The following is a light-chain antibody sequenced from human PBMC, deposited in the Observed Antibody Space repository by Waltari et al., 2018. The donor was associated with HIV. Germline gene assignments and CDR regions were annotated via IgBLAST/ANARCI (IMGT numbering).Light chain of an antibody. V-gene: IGLV3-10*01. CDR1: ALPKKY. Sequence: SYELTQPPSVSVSPGQTARITCSGDALPKKYAYWYQQKSGQAPVLVMYDDNKRPSGIPERFSGSTSGTTATLTVSRAQVDDEADYYCYSTDTTGYERVFGGGTKLTVL. CDR3: YSTDTTGYERV. CDR2: DDN. J-gene: IGLJ3*02.